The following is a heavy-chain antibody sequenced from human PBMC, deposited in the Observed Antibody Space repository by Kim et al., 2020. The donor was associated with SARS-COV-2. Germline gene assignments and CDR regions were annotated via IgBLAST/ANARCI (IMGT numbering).Heavy chain of an antibody. D-gene: IGHD3-9*01. J-gene: IGHJ6*02. CDR1: GGSFSSYY. V-gene: IGHV4-4*07. CDR2: IYNSGST. Sequence: SETLSLTCAVSGGSFSSYYWSWIRQPPGKGLEWIGRIYNSGSTNYNPSLKSRVTMSVDTSKNQFSLKLSSVTAADTAVYYCARDDDILTGYDYYYYDGMGFSGQGGTVTLSS. CDR3: ARDDDILTGYDYYYYDGMGF.